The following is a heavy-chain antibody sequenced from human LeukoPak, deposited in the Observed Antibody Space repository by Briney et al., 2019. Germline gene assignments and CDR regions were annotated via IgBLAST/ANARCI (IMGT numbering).Heavy chain of an antibody. CDR3: AKSGTIAALSWFDP. CDR1: GFTFSSYG. V-gene: IGHV3-30*02. D-gene: IGHD6-13*01. Sequence: GGSLRLSCAASGFTFSSYGMHWVRQAPGKGLEGVAFIRYDGSNKYYADSVKGRFTISRDNSKNTLYLQMNSLRAEDTAAYYCAKSGTIAALSWFDPWGQGTLVTVSS. CDR2: IRYDGSNK. J-gene: IGHJ5*02.